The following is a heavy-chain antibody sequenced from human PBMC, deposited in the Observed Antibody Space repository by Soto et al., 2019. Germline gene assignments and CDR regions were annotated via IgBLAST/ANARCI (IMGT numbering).Heavy chain of an antibody. CDR1: GYTFTSYY. CDR3: ARTPYYDFWSGYGPQRYFDY. D-gene: IGHD3-3*01. CDR2: INPSGGST. J-gene: IGHJ4*02. Sequence: ASVKVSCKASGYTFTSYYMHWVRQAPGQGLEWMGIINPSGGSTSYAQKFQGRVTMTRDTSTSTVYMELSSLRSEDTAVHYCARTPYYDFWSGYGPQRYFDYWGQGTLVTVSS. V-gene: IGHV1-46*01.